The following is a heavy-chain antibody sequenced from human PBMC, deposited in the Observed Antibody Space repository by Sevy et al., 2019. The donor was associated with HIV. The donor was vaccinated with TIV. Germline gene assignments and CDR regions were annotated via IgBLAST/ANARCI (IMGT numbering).Heavy chain of an antibody. CDR3: TRDRGRLQGYYFDY. D-gene: IGHD4-4*01. Sequence: GGSLRLSCTASGFTFGDYAMSWFRQAPGKGLEWVGFIRSKAYGGTTEYAASVKGRFTISRDDSKSIAYLQMNSLKTEDTAVYYCTRDRGRLQGYYFDYWVQGTLVTVSS. J-gene: IGHJ4*02. CDR2: IRSKAYGGTT. V-gene: IGHV3-49*03. CDR1: GFTFGDYA.